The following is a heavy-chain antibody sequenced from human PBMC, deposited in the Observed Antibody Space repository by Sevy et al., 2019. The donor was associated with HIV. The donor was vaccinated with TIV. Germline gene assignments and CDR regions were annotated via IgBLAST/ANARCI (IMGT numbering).Heavy chain of an antibody. Sequence: GGSLRLSCAASGFTFSDYYMSWIRQAPGKGLEWVSYISSSGSTIYYADSVKGRFTISRDNAKNSLYLQMNSLRAEDTAVYYWAGRYWAVAGTSYYYYYGMDVWGQGTTVTVSS. V-gene: IGHV3-11*01. CDR3: AGRYWAVAGTSYYYYYGMDV. J-gene: IGHJ6*02. CDR1: GFTFSDYY. CDR2: ISSSGSTI. D-gene: IGHD6-19*01.